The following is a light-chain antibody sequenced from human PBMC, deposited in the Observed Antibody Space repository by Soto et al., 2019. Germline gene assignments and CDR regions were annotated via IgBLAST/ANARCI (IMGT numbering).Light chain of an antibody. CDR3: QQYNSYSGT. Sequence: DIQMTQSPSTLSASVGDRVTITCRASQSISSWLAWYQQKPGKAPKLLIYTASSLESGVPSRFSGSGSGTEFTLTISSLQPDDFATYYCQQYNSYSGTCGQGTKVEIK. J-gene: IGKJ1*01. CDR1: QSISSW. V-gene: IGKV1-5*03. CDR2: TAS.